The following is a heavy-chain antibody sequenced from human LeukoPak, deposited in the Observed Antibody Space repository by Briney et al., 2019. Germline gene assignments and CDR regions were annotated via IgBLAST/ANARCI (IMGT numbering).Heavy chain of an antibody. D-gene: IGHD4-11*01. CDR1: GGSISTYY. CDR2: IYYSGST. Sequence: SETLSLTCTVSGGSISTYYWSWIRQPPGKGLEWIGYIYYSGSTSYNPSLKSRVTISVDTSKNQFSLKLSSVTAADTAVYYCAINDYNDYVYAFDIWGQGTMVTVSS. V-gene: IGHV4-59*01. CDR3: AINDYNDYVYAFDI. J-gene: IGHJ3*02.